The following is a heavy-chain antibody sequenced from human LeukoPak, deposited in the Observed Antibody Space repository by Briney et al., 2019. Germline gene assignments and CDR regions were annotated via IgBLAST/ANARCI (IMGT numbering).Heavy chain of an antibody. CDR3: ARAPSTVRSWFYFDY. J-gene: IGHJ4*02. CDR2: ISYDGSDK. CDR1: GFTFSTYA. D-gene: IGHD6-13*01. V-gene: IGHV3-30*14. Sequence: GGSLRLSCAASGFTFSTYALHWVRQAPGKGLEWVAVISYDGSDKYYADSVKGRFTISGDNSKNTLYLQMSSLRAEDTAVYYCARAPSTVRSWFYFDYWGQGTLVTVSS.